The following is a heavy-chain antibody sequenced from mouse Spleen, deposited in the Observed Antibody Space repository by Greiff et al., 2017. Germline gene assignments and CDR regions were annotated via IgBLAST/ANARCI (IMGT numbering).Heavy chain of an antibody. Sequence: VQLKESGPGLVKPSQSLSLTCSVTGYSITSGYYWNWIRQFPGNKLEWMGYISYDGSNNYNPSLKNRISITRDTSKNQFFLKLNSVTTEDTATYYCARGPIWSFDYWGQGTTLTVSS. CDR2: ISYDGSN. CDR3: ARGPIWSFDY. J-gene: IGHJ2*01. D-gene: IGHD1-1*02. CDR1: GYSITSGYY. V-gene: IGHV3-6*01.